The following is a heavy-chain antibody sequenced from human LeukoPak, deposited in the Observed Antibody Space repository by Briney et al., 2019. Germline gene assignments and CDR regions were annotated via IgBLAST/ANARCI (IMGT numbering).Heavy chain of an antibody. J-gene: IGHJ4*02. Sequence: PSETLSLTCTVSGGSISSYYWSWIRQPPGKGLEWIGYIYYSGSTNYNPSLKSRVTISVDTSKNQFSLKLSSVTAADTAVYYCARVNYGGNSVDYWGQGTLVTVSS. CDR1: GGSISSYY. D-gene: IGHD4-23*01. V-gene: IGHV4-59*01. CDR2: IYYSGST. CDR3: ARVNYGGNSVDY.